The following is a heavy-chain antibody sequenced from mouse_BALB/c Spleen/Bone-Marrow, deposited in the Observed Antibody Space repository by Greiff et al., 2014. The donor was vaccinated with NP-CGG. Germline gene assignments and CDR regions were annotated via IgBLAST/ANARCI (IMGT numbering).Heavy chain of an antibody. D-gene: IGHD4-1*01. V-gene: IGHV5-17*02. CDR1: GFTFSSFG. J-gene: IGHJ2*01. CDR3: TRGGNWEDFDY. Sequence: EVMLVESGGGLVQPGGSRKLSCAASGFTFSSFGMHWVRQAPEKGLEWVAYTSSGSSPIFYADTVKGRFTISRDNPKNTLFLQMTSLRSEDTAIYYCTRGGNWEDFDYWGQGTTLTVSS. CDR2: TSSGSSPI.